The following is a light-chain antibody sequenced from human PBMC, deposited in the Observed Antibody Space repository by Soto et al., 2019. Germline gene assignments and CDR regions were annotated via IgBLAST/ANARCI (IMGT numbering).Light chain of an antibody. V-gene: IGKV1-39*01. CDR2: AAS. J-gene: IGKJ2*01. CDR3: QQTYRPSYT. Sequence: DIQMTQSPSSLSASLGDRVTITCRASQSVNRYLNWYQQQPGRAPKVLIYAASSLQSGVPSRFSGNGSGTDFTLTITSVQPEDFPTYFCQQTYRPSYTFAHGTRLEIK. CDR1: QSVNRY.